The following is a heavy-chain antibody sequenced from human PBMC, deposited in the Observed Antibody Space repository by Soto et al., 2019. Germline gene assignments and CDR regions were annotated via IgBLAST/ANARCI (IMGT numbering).Heavy chain of an antibody. CDR3: AKATGYSSSSGVFDY. J-gene: IGHJ4*02. D-gene: IGHD6-6*01. CDR1: GFTFSRSD. Sequence: EVQLVESGGGLVQPGGSLRLSCAASGFTFSRSDMHWVRQATGKGLEWVSAIGTGGDTYYPGSVKGRFTISRENAKNSLYLQMNSLRAEDTALYYCAKATGYSSSSGVFDYWGQGTLVTVSS. CDR2: IGTGGDT. V-gene: IGHV3-13*01.